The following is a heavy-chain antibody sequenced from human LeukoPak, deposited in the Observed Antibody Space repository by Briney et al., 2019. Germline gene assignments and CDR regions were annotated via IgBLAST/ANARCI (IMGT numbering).Heavy chain of an antibody. J-gene: IGHJ3*02. CDR1: GGTFSSYA. V-gene: IGHV1-69*04. CDR3: ARDLWDGSDAFDI. CDR2: IIPILGIA. Sequence: GASVKVSCKASGGTFSSYAISWVRQAPGQGLEWMGRIIPILGIANYAQKFQGRVTITADKSTSTAYMELSSLRSGDTAVYYCARDLWDGSDAFDIWGQGTMVTVSS. D-gene: IGHD5-24*01.